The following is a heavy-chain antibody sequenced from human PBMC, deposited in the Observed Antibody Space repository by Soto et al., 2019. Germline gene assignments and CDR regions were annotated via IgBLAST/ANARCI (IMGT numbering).Heavy chain of an antibody. V-gene: IGHV3-13*01. CDR1: GFTFSSYD. CDR3: ARRGRSYSSSSLSYYYYGMDV. Sequence: LRLSCAASGFTFSSYDMHWVRQATGKGLEWVSAIGTAGDTYYPGSVKGRFTISRENAKNSLYLQMNSLRAEDTAVYYCARRGRSYSSSSLSYYYYGMDVWGQGTTVTVSS. D-gene: IGHD6-6*01. J-gene: IGHJ6*02. CDR2: IGTAGDT.